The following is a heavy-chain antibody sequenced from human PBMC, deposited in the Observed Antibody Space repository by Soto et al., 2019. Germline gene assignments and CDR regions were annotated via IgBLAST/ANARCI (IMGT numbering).Heavy chain of an antibody. D-gene: IGHD3-22*01. J-gene: IGHJ5*02. CDR1: GGSISDGYY. Sequence: QVQLQESGPGLVKPSQTLSLTCTVSGGSISDGYYWTWIRQHPGKGLEWIGSISASGSTSYNPSLKNRLTVSVDKSKNQFSLNLRSVTAADTAVYYCARRDRSGFSYWLDTWGQGTLVTVSS. CDR3: ARRDRSGFSYWLDT. CDR2: ISASGST. V-gene: IGHV4-31*03.